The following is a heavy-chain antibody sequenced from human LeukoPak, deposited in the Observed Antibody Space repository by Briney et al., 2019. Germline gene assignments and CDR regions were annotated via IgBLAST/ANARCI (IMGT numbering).Heavy chain of an antibody. V-gene: IGHV1-69*06. J-gene: IGHJ6*03. CDR1: GGTSNYV. CDR3: AKSGPPSRAYYYYMDV. CDR2: LIRIYGTI. Sequence: GASVRVSCTASGGTSNYVVSWVLRAAGREVVEMGGLIRIYGTINYAQKSQCRLTISAHKSTHTTYMELNSLQSEDTAVYYCAKSGPPSRAYYYYMDVWGEGTMVTVPS.